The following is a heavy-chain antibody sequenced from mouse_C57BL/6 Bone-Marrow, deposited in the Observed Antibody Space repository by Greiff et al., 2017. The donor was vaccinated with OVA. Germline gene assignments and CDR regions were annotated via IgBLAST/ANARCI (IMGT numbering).Heavy chain of an antibody. CDR2: FYPGSGSI. J-gene: IGHJ1*03. Sequence: QVQLQQSGAELVKPGASVKLSCKASGYTFTEYTIHWVKQRSGQGLEWIGWFYPGSGSIKYNEKFKDKATLTADKSSSTVYMELSRLTSEDSAVYFCARHEEIYYGYDGGYFDVWGTGTTVTVSS. D-gene: IGHD2-2*01. V-gene: IGHV1-62-2*01. CDR1: GYTFTEYT. CDR3: ARHEEIYYGYDGGYFDV.